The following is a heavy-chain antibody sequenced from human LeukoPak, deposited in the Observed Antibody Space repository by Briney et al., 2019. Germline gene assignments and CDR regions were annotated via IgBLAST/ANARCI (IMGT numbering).Heavy chain of an antibody. CDR3: AKDMLPIVVVPAAMYDAFDI. CDR2: ISGSGGST. D-gene: IGHD2-2*01. Sequence: GGSLRLSCAASGFTFSSYAMSWVRQAPGKGLEWVSAISGSGGSTYYADSVKGRFTIARDNSKNTLYLQMNSLRAEDTAVYYCAKDMLPIVVVPAAMYDAFDIWGQGTMVTVSS. J-gene: IGHJ3*02. V-gene: IGHV3-23*01. CDR1: GFTFSSYA.